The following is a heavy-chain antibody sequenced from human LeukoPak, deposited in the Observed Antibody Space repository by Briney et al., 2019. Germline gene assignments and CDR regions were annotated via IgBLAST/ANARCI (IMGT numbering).Heavy chain of an antibody. CDR1: GFTFSSYE. CDR3: ARLVSGRFDY. CDR2: ISSRSATI. V-gene: IGHV3-48*03. J-gene: IGHJ4*02. Sequence: PGGSLRLSCAVSGFTFSSYEMNWVRQAPGKGLEWVSFISSRSATIYYADSVKGRFTISRDNAKNSLYLQVNSLRAEDTAVYYCARLVSGRFDYWGQGTLVTVSS. D-gene: IGHD5/OR15-5a*01.